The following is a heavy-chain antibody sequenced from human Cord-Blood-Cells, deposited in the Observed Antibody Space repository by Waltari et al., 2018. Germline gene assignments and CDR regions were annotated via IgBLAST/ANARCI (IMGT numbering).Heavy chain of an antibody. CDR1: GFTFSSSW. V-gene: IGHV3-74*01. D-gene: IGHD1-26*01. CDR2: INSDGSST. Sequence: EVQLVESGGDFVQPGGPLRLSCDASGFTFSSSWTHSARPAPGKGLVWVSRINSDGSSTSYADSVKGRFTISRDNAKNTLYLQMNSLRAEDTAVYYCARAIVGATTGEDYWGQGTLVTVSS. CDR3: ARAIVGATTGEDY. J-gene: IGHJ4*02.